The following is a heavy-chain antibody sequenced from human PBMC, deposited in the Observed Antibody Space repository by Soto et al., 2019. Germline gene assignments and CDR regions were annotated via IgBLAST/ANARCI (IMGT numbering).Heavy chain of an antibody. CDR3: ARDRDDYGSGNYYNRIDF. D-gene: IGHD3-10*01. CDR2: IIPLFGTP. V-gene: IGHV1-69*01. Sequence: QVQLVQSGAEVKKPGSSVKVSCKASGGIFSTYAISWLRQAPGQGLEWMGGIIPLFGTPNDAQRFQGRVTITADESTSPAYMELSRLRSEDTAVYYCARDRDDYGSGNYYNRIDFWGQGTLVTVSS. J-gene: IGHJ4*02. CDR1: GGIFSTYA.